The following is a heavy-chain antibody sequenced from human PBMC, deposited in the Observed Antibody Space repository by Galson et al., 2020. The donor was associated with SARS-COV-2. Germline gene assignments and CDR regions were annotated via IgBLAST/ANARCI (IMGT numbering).Heavy chain of an antibody. J-gene: IGHJ4*02. CDR1: GGSISSYY. CDR3: ARGLRYFDWSVAGGWEGLHFDY. D-gene: IGHD3-9*01. CDR2: IYYSGST. V-gene: IGHV4-59*01. Sequence: SQTLSLTCTVSGGSISSYYWSWIRQPPGKGLEWIGYIYYSGSTNYNPSLKSRVTISVDTSKNQFSLKLSSVTAADTAVYYCARGLRYFDWSVAGGWEGLHFDYWGQGTLVTVSS.